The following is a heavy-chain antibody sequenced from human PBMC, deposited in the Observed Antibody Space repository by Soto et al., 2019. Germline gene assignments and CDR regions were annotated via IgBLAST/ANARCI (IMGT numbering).Heavy chain of an antibody. Sequence: QVQLVQSGAEVKKPGSSVKVSCKASGGTFSSYTISWVRQAPGQGLEWMGRIIPILGIANYAQKFQGRVTITADKSTSTAYMELSSLRSEDTAVYYCARDDYDIWTGYGGFDYWGQGTLVTVSS. CDR2: IIPILGIA. V-gene: IGHV1-69*08. J-gene: IGHJ4*02. D-gene: IGHD3-9*01. CDR1: GGTFSSYT. CDR3: ARDDYDIWTGYGGFDY.